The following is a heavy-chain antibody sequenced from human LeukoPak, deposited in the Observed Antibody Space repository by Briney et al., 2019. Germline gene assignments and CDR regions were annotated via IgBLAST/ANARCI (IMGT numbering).Heavy chain of an antibody. Sequence: PGGTLRLSCAASGFTFSSYGMSWVRQAPGKGLEWVSAISGSGGSTYSADSVKGRFTISRDKSKNTLYLQMNSLRAEDTAVYYCARGPTGLFIDYWGQGTLVTVSS. CDR1: GFTFSSYG. J-gene: IGHJ4*02. CDR3: ARGPTGLFIDY. CDR2: ISGSGGST. V-gene: IGHV3-23*01. D-gene: IGHD3-22*01.